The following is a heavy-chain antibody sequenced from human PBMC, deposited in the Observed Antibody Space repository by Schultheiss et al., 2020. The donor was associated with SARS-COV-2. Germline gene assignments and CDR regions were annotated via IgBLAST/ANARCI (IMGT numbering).Heavy chain of an antibody. Sequence: ASVKVSCKASGGTFSSYAISWVRQAPGQGLEWMGWINPNSGGTNYAQKFQGWVTMTRDTSISTAYMELSRLRSDDTAVYYCARGASIFGARGVWGQGTTVTVSS. D-gene: IGHD3-3*01. J-gene: IGHJ6*02. CDR3: ARGASIFGARGV. CDR1: GGTFSSYA. V-gene: IGHV1-2*04. CDR2: INPNSGGT.